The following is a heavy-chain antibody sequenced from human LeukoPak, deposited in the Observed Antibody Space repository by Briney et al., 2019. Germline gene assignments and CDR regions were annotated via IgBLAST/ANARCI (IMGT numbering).Heavy chain of an antibody. Sequence: PGRSLRLSCAASGFTFSSYAMHWVRQAPGKGLEWVAVIYSGGSTYYADSVQGRFTISRDNSKDTLYLQMNSLSAEDTAVYYCARIYSSSGLYFQHWGQGTLVTVSS. CDR1: GFTFSSYA. CDR3: ARIYSSSGLYFQH. D-gene: IGHD6-13*01. V-gene: IGHV3-53*01. CDR2: IYSGGST. J-gene: IGHJ1*01.